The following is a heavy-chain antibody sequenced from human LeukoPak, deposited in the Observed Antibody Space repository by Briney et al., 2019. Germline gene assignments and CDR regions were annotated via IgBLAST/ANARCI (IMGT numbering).Heavy chain of an antibody. V-gene: IGHV4-59*08. J-gene: IGHJ4*02. CDR2: INYSGRS. Sequence: SETLSLTCIASGNSITSDFWSWIRQSPGKGLEWIGYINYSGRSEYDPSLKSRVTISVDRSRKRVSLKMRSVTAADTAVYYCARLDCLSDECYNYWAVGALVTVSS. D-gene: IGHD2-21*01. CDR1: GNSITSDF. CDR3: ARLDCLSDECYNY.